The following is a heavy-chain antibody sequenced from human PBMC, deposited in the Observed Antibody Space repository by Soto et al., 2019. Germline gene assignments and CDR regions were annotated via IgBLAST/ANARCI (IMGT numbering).Heavy chain of an antibody. V-gene: IGHV3-23*01. J-gene: IGHJ6*02. Sequence: EVHLLESGGGLVQPGGSLRLSCAASGFTFSSYDMSWVRQAPGKGLEWVSVISDSGDTTHYVDSVKGRFTTSRDNSKNTLVLQMNTLRADDTAVYFCAKGNLYDPLKYGMDVWGQGTTVTVSS. CDR1: GFTFSSYD. D-gene: IGHD2-8*01. CDR3: AKGNLYDPLKYGMDV. CDR2: ISDSGDTT.